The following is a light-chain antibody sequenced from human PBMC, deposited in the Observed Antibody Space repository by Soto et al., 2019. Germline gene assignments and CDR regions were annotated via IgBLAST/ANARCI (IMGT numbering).Light chain of an antibody. Sequence: DIQLTQSPSTLSASVGDRVTITCRASQSLNNRLAWYQQKPGKAPKLLIYDASTLESGVSSRFSSTGSETECTLTITDLQADDLATYFCHQYKTYSTFGQGTKV. CDR3: HQYKTYST. CDR2: DAS. V-gene: IGKV1-5*01. CDR1: QSLNNR. J-gene: IGKJ1*01.